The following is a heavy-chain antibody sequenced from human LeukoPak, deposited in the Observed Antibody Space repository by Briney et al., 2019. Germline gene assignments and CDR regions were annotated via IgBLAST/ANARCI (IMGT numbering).Heavy chain of an antibody. V-gene: IGHV1-69*05. D-gene: IGHD3-3*01. CDR3: ARGPLHVALSSGSLKWLDP. CDR1: GGPFRSST. Sequence: ASVKVSCKASGGPFRSSTFAWVRQAPGRGLEWMGGIIPIFGTANYALEFQGRATITTDESTSTVYMELSSLRSEDTAMYYCARGPLHVALSSGSLKWLDPWGQGSLVTVSS. J-gene: IGHJ5*02. CDR2: IIPIFGTA.